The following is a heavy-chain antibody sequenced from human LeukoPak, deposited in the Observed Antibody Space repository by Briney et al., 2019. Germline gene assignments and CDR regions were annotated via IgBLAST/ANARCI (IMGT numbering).Heavy chain of an antibody. D-gene: IGHD3-10*01. V-gene: IGHV3-23*01. Sequence: GGSLRLSCAASGFTFSSYGMSWVRQAPGKGLEWVSAISGSGGSTYYADSVKGRFTISRDNSKNTLYLQMNSLRAEDTAVYYCAKDPALLWFGELLFGWGQGTLVTVSS. J-gene: IGHJ4*02. CDR3: AKDPALLWFGELLFG. CDR2: ISGSGGST. CDR1: GFTFSSYG.